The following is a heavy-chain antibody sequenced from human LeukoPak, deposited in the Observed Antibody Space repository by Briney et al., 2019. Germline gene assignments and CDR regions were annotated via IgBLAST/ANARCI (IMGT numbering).Heavy chain of an antibody. CDR1: GYTFTNYG. CDR2: ISAYNGKT. Sequence: ASVKVSCKASGYTFTNYGITWVRQAPGQGLEWMGWISAYNGKTNYAQKLQGRVTMTTDTSTSTAYMELRSLRSDDTAVYYCARGAPYLDFDYWDQGTLVTVSS. J-gene: IGHJ4*02. V-gene: IGHV1-18*01. CDR3: ARGAPYLDFDY.